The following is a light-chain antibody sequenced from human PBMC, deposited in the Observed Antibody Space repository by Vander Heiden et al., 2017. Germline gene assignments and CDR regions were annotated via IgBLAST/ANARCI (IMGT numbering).Light chain of an antibody. CDR2: DVS. V-gene: IGLV2-14*01. J-gene: IGLJ2*01. Sequence: PALTQPASVSGSPRPSITIACTGPSSDVCGDNYVTWYQQHPGKAPKLMIYDVSNRPSGVSNRFSGSKSGNTASLTISGLQAEYEADYYCSSYTSSITHVVFGGGTKLTVL. CDR3: SSYTSSITHVV. CDR1: SSDVCGDNY.